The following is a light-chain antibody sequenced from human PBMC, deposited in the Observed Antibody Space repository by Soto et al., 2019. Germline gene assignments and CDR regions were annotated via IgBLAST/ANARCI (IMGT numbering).Light chain of an antibody. J-gene: IGKJ1*01. V-gene: IGKV1-39*01. CDR1: QSISSY. CDR2: AAS. CDR3: QQSYSTPPWT. Sequence: DIQLTQSPSSLSASVGDRVTITCRASQSISSYLNLYQQKPGKAPKLLIYAASSLQSGVPSRFSGSGSGTDFTLTISSLQPEDFATYYCQQSYSTPPWTFGHGTKVDIK.